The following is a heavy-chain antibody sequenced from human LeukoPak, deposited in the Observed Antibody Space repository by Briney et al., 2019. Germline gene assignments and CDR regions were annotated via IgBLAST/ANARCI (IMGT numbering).Heavy chain of an antibody. V-gene: IGHV1-2*02. D-gene: IGHD3-10*01. CDR3: ARGNFYDNKGYSPELRY. CDR1: GYTFTSYY. J-gene: IGHJ4*02. CDR2: SEPKSGAT. Sequence: GASVKVSCKTSGYTFTSYYIHWLRQAPGQRFEWVGWSEPKSGATKYEHFQGRVTMTRDTSISTAYMELSRLTSDDTAVYYCARGNFYDNKGYSPELRYWGQGTLVTVSS.